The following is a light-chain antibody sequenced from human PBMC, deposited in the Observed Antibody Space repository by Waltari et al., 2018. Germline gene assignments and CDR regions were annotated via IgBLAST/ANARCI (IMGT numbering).Light chain of an antibody. V-gene: IGLV2-14*03. Sequence: QSALTQPASVSGSPGQSITISCTGTSSDVGGYEYVAWYQQHPGKAPKLIIYDVTKRPSGVSFRCSGSKSGNTASLTISGLQAEDEADYYCSSYTRSSTYVFGTGTEVTVL. J-gene: IGLJ1*01. CDR3: SSYTRSSTYV. CDR1: SSDVGGYEY. CDR2: DVT.